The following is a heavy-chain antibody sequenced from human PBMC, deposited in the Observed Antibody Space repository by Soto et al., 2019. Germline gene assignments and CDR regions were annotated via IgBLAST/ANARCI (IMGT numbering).Heavy chain of an antibody. D-gene: IGHD2-15*01. Sequence: EVQLVESGGGLVQPGRSLRLSCAASGFTFDDYAMHWVRQAPGKSLEWVSGISWNSGSIGYADSVKGRFTISRDNAKNSLYLQMNSLRAEDTALYYCAKALNSRPNCSGGSCYFNYWGQGTLVTVSS. J-gene: IGHJ4*02. CDR1: GFTFDDYA. V-gene: IGHV3-9*01. CDR2: ISWNSGSI. CDR3: AKALNSRPNCSGGSCYFNY.